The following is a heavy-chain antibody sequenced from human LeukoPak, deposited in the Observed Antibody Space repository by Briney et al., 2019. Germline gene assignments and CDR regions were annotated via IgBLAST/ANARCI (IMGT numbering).Heavy chain of an antibody. CDR1: GFSFSSYT. J-gene: IGHJ4*02. D-gene: IGHD2-2*01. CDR3: AKDMGYCSSATCYGLDY. Sequence: GGSLRLSCSASGFSFSSYTMTWVRQAPGKGLEWVSTVSGGGGTTYYADSVKGRFTISRDNSKNTLFLQMNSLRAEDTAIYYCAKDMGYCSSATCYGLDYWGQGTLVTVSS. V-gene: IGHV3-23*01. CDR2: VSGGGGTT.